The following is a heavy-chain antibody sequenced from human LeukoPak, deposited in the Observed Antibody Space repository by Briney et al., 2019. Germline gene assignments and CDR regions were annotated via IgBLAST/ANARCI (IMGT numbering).Heavy chain of an antibody. V-gene: IGHV1-46*01. CDR2: VNPSGGST. CDR3: ARAPNYYDSNGYYSYYMDA. CDR1: GGTFSSYA. D-gene: IGHD3-22*01. Sequence: GASVKVSCKASGGTFSSYAISWVRQAPGQGLEWMGIVNPSGGSTRFSQKFQGRVSMATDVSTGTVYMELSSLRSEDTALYYCARAPNYYDSNGYYSYYMDAWGKGTTVTVS. J-gene: IGHJ6*03.